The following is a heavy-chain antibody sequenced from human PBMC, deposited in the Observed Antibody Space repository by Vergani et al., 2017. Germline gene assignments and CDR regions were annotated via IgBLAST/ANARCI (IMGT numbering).Heavy chain of an antibody. CDR3: ARQNDDCWSGYYPVDNWFDP. CDR2: IYYSGST. V-gene: IGHV4-39*01. J-gene: IGHJ5*02. D-gene: IGHD3-3*01. Sequence: QLQLQESGPGLVKPSETLSLTCTVSGGSISSSSYYWGWIRQPPGKGLEWIGSIYYSGSTYYNPSLKSRVTISVDTSKNQFSLKLSSVTAADTAVYYCARQNDDCWSGYYPVDNWFDPWGQGTLVTVSS. CDR1: GGSISSSSYY.